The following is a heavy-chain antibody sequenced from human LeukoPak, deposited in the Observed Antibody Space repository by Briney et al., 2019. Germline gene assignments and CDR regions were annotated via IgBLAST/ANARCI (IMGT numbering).Heavy chain of an antibody. CDR1: GFTFNIYA. CDR3: VRDRPNYHEADGHYYNRDGDH. D-gene: IGHD1-14*01. CDR2: MCGSAWCT. V-gene: IGHV3-23*05. J-gene: IGHJ5*02. Sequence: GGSLTLSCAASGFTFNIYAMSWVRLAPGKGLQWVASMCGSAWCTFYADSMEGRFTICRDNSKNTLYLQMSSLRTEDTAIYYCVRDRPNYHEADGHYYNRDGDHWGQGTLVTVSS.